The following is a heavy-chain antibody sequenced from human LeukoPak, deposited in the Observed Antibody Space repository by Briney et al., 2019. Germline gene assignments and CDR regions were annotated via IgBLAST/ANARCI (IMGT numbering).Heavy chain of an antibody. V-gene: IGHV1-69*06. CDR2: IIPIFGTA. J-gene: IGHJ4*02. CDR3: AIANACCKLERPFDY. D-gene: IGHD1-1*01. Sequence: ASVKVSCKASGGTFSSYAISCVRQAPGQGVEWMGGIIPIFGTANYAQKFQGRVTITADKSTSTAYMELSSLRSEDTAVYYCAIANACCKLERPFDYWGQGTLVTVSS. CDR1: GGTFSSYA.